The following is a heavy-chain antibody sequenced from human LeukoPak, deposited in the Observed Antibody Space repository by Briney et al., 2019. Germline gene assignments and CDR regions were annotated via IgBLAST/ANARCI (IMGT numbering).Heavy chain of an antibody. CDR1: GFSFSVYW. J-gene: IGHJ5*01. Sequence: PGWSLRLACAAAGFSFSVYWMSWVRQAPGRGLEWVAYIKPDGSEKNYGYPVNRRFTICITNAKNSLFLQVNILPAEDTPVYYCVRNWNLDTWGKRTPVTVSS. V-gene: IGHV3-7*01. D-gene: IGHD1-1*01. CDR2: IKPDGSEK. CDR3: VRNWNLDT.